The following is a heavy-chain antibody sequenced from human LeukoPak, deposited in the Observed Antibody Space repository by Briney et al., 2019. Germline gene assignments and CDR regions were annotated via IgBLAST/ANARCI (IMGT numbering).Heavy chain of an antibody. CDR1: GGSISTYY. CDR2: MSYSGNS. J-gene: IGHJ4*02. Sequence: SETLSLTCTVSGGSISTYYWSWIRQSPGKGLEWIGYMSYSGNSNYSPSLESRVTVSVDTSKYQFSLKLTSVTAADTAVYYCARNGGGWSFDYWGQGTLVTVSS. D-gene: IGHD6-19*01. CDR3: ARNGGGWSFDY. V-gene: IGHV4-59*08.